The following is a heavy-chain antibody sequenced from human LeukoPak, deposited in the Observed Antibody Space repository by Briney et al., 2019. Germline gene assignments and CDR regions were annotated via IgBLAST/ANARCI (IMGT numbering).Heavy chain of an antibody. J-gene: IGHJ4*02. Sequence: ASVKVSCTASGSTFTAYYMHWVRQAAGQGLGWMGWINPNSGGTNYAQKFQGRVTMTRDTSISTAYMELSRLRSDDTAVYYCARFEPGQLGTFDYWGQGTLVTVSS. CDR3: ARFEPGQLGTFDY. CDR1: GSTFTAYY. V-gene: IGHV1-2*02. D-gene: IGHD6-6*01. CDR2: INPNSGGT.